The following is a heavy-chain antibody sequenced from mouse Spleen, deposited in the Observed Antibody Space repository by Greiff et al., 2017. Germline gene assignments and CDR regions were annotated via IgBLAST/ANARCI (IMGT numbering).Heavy chain of an antibody. J-gene: IGHJ4*01. CDR3: TRRDDYDVGYAMDY. D-gene: IGHD2-4*01. CDR1: GYTFTSYW. CDR2: IYPGNSDT. V-gene: IGHV1-5*01. Sequence: EVQLQQSGTVLARPGASVKMSCKTSGYTFTSYWMHWVKQRPGQGLEWIGAIYPGNSDTSYNQKFKGKAKLTAVTSASTAYMELSSLTNEDSAVYYCTRRDDYDVGYAMDYWGQGTSVTVSS.